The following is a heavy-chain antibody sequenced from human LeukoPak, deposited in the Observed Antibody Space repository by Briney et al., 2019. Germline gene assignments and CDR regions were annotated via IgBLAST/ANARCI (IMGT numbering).Heavy chain of an antibody. CDR3: AKDWGITTVRGVIIPFDY. D-gene: IGHD3-10*01. CDR1: GFTFSSYA. Sequence: GGSLRLSCAASGFTFSSYAMSWVRQAPGKGLEWVSAISGSGGSTYYADSVKGRFTISRDNSENTLYLQMNSLRAEDTAVYYCAKDWGITTVRGVIIPFDYWGQGTLVTVSS. V-gene: IGHV3-23*01. CDR2: ISGSGGST. J-gene: IGHJ4*02.